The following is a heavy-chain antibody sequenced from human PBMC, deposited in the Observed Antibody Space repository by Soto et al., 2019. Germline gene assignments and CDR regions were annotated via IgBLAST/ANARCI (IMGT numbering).Heavy chain of an antibody. Sequence: EVQLVESGGGLVKPGGSLRLSCAASGFTFSSYSMNWVRQAPGKGLEWVSSISSSSSYVYYADSVKGRFTISRDNAKNSLYLQMNSLRAEDTAVYYCARDVDGDYVFDYWGQGTLVTVSS. CDR2: ISSSSSYV. D-gene: IGHD4-17*01. J-gene: IGHJ4*02. CDR3: ARDVDGDYVFDY. CDR1: GFTFSSYS. V-gene: IGHV3-21*01.